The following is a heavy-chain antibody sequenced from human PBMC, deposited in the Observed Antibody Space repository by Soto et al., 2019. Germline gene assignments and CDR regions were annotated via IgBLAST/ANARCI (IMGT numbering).Heavy chain of an antibody. D-gene: IGHD5-18*01. CDR1: GFTFSDYY. CDR2: ISGSGRTI. Sequence: GGSLRLSCAASGFTFSDYYMSWIRQAPGKGLEWVSYISGSGRTIYYADSLKGRFTISRDNAKGSVYVQMNSLRADDTAVYFCARYSFGYADVWGQGTTVTVSS. CDR3: ARYSFGYADV. V-gene: IGHV3-11*01. J-gene: IGHJ6*02.